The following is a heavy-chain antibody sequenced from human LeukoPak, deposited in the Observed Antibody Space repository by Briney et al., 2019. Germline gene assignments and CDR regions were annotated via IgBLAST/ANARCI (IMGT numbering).Heavy chain of an antibody. CDR3: ARDFSSGYYDRDRTSFDY. Sequence: GGSLRLSCAASGFTFSSYWMSWVRQAPGKGLEWVANIKQDGSEKYYVDSVKGRFTISRDNAKNSLYLQMNSLRAEDTAVYYCARDFSSGYYDRDRTSFDYWGQGTLVTVSS. D-gene: IGHD3-22*01. CDR1: GFTFSSYW. V-gene: IGHV3-7*01. CDR2: IKQDGSEK. J-gene: IGHJ4*02.